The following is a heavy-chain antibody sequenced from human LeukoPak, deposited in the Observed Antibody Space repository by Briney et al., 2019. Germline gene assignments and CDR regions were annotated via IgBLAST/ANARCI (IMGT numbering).Heavy chain of an antibody. V-gene: IGHV1-2*02. D-gene: IGHD1-26*01. J-gene: IGHJ4*02. CDR1: GYTFTGYY. CDR3: ARYSGSYSSGFDY. Sequence: ASVRVSCKASGYTFTGYYMHWVRQAPGHGLEWMGWISPNSGGTNYAQKFQGRVTMTRDTSISTAYMELSRLTSDDTAVYYCARYSGSYSSGFDYWVLGTLVTVSS. CDR2: ISPNSGGT.